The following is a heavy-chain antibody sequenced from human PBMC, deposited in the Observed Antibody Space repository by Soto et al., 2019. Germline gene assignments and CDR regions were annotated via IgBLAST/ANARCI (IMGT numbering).Heavy chain of an antibody. J-gene: IGHJ4*02. D-gene: IGHD2-8*02. V-gene: IGHV3-30*04. CDR2: ISRDGGNK. Sequence: PGGSLRLSCVTSGFTFSSYAMSWVRQAPGKGLEWVAVISRDGGNKYYADSVKGRFTISRDNSRNTLFLEMNSLRGDDMAVYYCTGEVASGYWGQGTLVTVS. CDR1: GFTFSSYA. CDR3: TGEVASGY.